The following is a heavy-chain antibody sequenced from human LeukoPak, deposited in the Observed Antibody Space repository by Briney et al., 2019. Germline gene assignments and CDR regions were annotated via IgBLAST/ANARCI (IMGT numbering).Heavy chain of an antibody. Sequence: SETLCLTCNVSGVSIRTSTYYWNWIRQSPGKGLEWIGCVSDSGTTKYNPSLKSRVTISVDTSKNHFSLILMSVTAADTAVYYCARGYYEPFQSWGQGTLVTVSS. D-gene: IGHD3-22*01. CDR2: VSDSGTT. J-gene: IGHJ4*02. V-gene: IGHV4-61*03. CDR3: ARGYYEPFQS. CDR1: GVSIRTSTYY.